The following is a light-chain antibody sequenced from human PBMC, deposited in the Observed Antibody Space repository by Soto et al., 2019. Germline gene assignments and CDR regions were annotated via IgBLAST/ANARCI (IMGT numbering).Light chain of an antibody. CDR1: QSVSSN. J-gene: IGKJ1*01. V-gene: IGKV3-15*01. CDR2: RAS. Sequence: EIVMTQSPATLSVSPGERATLSCRASQSVSSNLAWYQQKPGQAPRLLIFRASTRATGVPARFSGSGSGTEITLTISGLQSEDFAVYYCQQYSNWPPWTFGPGTKVDIK. CDR3: QQYSNWPPWT.